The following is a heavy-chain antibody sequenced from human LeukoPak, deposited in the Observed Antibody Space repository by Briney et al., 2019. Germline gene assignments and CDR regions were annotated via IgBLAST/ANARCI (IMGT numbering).Heavy chain of an antibody. CDR3: ARENYYDSSGFDY. Sequence: PSETLSLTCAVYGGSFSGYYWSWIRQPPGKGLEWIGEINHSVSTNYNPSLKSRVTISVDPSKNQSSLKLSSVTAAGTAVYYCARENYYDSSGFDYWGQGTLVTVSS. CDR2: INHSVST. CDR1: GGSFSGYY. V-gene: IGHV4-34*01. J-gene: IGHJ4*02. D-gene: IGHD3-22*01.